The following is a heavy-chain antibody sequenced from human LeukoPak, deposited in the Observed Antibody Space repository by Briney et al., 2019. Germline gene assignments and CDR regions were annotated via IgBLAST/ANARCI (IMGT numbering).Heavy chain of an antibody. V-gene: IGHV3-48*03. Sequence: ETGGSLRLSCAASGFTFSSYEMNWVRQAPGKGLEWVSYISSSGSTICYADSVKGRFTISRDNAKNSLYLQMNSLRAEDTAVYYCGKDSVVPATHIVFNIWGKGKMATVSS. D-gene: IGHD2-15*01. J-gene: IGHJ3*02. CDR1: GFTFSSYE. CDR3: GKDSVVPATHIVFNI. CDR2: ISSSGSTI.